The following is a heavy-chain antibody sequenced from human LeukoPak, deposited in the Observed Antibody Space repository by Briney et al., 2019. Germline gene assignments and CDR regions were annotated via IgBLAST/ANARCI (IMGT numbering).Heavy chain of an antibody. CDR2: TSFDESNK. D-gene: IGHD6-19*01. J-gene: IGHJ4*02. CDR1: GFTFSTYA. V-gene: IGHV3-30-3*01. CDR3: AVVAGRFPPDY. Sequence: GGSLRLSCAASGFTFSTYAMHWVRQAPGKGLEWVAFTSFDESNKFYADSVEGRFTISRDNSKNTPFLQMHNLRVDDTAMYFCAVVAGRFPPDYWGQGTLVTVSS.